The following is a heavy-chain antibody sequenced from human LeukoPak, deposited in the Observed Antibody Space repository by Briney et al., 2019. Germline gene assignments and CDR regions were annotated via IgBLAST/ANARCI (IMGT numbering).Heavy chain of an antibody. CDR2: SGST. J-gene: IGHJ4*02. CDR3: ARQGYCSGGSCLYYFDY. D-gene: IGHD2-15*01. V-gene: IGHV4-38-2*02. Sequence: SETLSLTCTVSGYSISSDYYWGWIRQPPGKGLEWIGSGSTYYNPSLKSRVTISVDTSKNQFSLKLSSVTAADTAVYYCARQGYCSGGSCLYYFDYWGQGALVTVSS. CDR1: GYSISSDYY.